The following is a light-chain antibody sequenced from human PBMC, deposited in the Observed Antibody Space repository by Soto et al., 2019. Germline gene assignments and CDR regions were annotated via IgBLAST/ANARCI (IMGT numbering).Light chain of an antibody. CDR2: DAS. V-gene: IGKV1-5*01. CDR3: QQYISYTYT. CDR1: QTTNTW. J-gene: IGKJ2*01. Sequence: DIQMTQFPSTLSASVGDRLTITCRASQTTNTWLAWYQQKPGTAPKLLIYDASSLEGGVPSRFSASGSGTEFTLTISSLQPDDLATYYCQQYISYTYTFGQGTKVEI.